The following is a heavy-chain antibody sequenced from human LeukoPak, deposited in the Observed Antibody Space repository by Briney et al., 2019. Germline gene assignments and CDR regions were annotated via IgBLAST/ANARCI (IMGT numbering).Heavy chain of an antibody. CDR3: ARDRYYDSSGYYPLDY. D-gene: IGHD3-22*01. J-gene: IGHJ4*02. Sequence: QPGGSLRLSCAASGFTFSSYGMHWVRQAPGKGLEWVAVISYDGSNKYYTDSVKCRFTISRDNYKNTLYLQMNSLRAEDTAVYYCARDRYYDSSGYYPLDYWGQGTLVTVSS. V-gene: IGHV3-30*03. CDR1: GFTFSSYG. CDR2: ISYDGSNK.